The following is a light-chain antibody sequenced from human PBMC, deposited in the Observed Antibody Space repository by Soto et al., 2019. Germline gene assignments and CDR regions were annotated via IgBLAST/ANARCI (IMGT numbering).Light chain of an antibody. V-gene: IGLV2-14*01. J-gene: IGLJ2*01. CDR2: EVI. CDR1: GADVGGYNY. Sequence: QSALTQPASVSGSPGQSITISCAGTGADVGGYNYVSWYQQHPGKAPKLMIYEVIRRPSGIYNRFSGSKSGNTASLTVSGLQAEDEADYYCSSYAGSNTVVFGGGTKLTVL. CDR3: SSYAGSNTVV.